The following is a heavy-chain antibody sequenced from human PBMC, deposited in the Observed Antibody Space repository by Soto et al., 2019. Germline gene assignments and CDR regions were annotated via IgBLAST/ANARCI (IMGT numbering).Heavy chain of an antibody. CDR3: GRDRGQPYYYDSSGYYSGMDV. D-gene: IGHD3-22*01. V-gene: IGHV3-30-3*01. CDR1: GFTFSSYA. CDR2: ISYDGINK. J-gene: IGHJ6*02. Sequence: GGSLRLSCAGSGFTFSSYAIHWVRQAPCKGLEWVAVISYDGINKYYADSVKGRFTISRDNSKNTLYLQMNSLRAEDTAVYYCGRDRGQPYYYDSSGYYSGMDVPGQETKVNVSS.